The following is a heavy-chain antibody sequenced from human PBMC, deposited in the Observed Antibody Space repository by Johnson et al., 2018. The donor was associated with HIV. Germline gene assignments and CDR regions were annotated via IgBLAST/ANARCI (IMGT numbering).Heavy chain of an antibody. CDR2: ISSSGSTI. J-gene: IGHJ3*02. V-gene: IGHV3-48*03. CDR3: AKDFSSSWGRAFDI. D-gene: IGHD6-13*01. Sequence: VQLVESGGSVVRPGGSLRLSCVGSGLTFSSYAMSWIRQAPGKGLEWVSYISSSGSTIYYADSVKGRFTISRDNAKNSLYLQMNSLRAEDTAVYYCAKDFSSSWGRAFDIWGQGTMVTVSS. CDR1: GLTFSSYA.